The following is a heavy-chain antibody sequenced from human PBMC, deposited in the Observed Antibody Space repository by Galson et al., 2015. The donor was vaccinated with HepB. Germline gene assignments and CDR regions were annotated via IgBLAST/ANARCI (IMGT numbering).Heavy chain of an antibody. V-gene: IGHV3-21*01. D-gene: IGHD3-10*01. Sequence: SLRLSCAASGFTFSSYSMNWVRQAPGKGLEWVSSISSSSSYIYYADSVKGRSTISRDNAKNSLYLQMNSLRAEDTAVYYCAREARHYYGSGSSSPLFDYWGQGTLVTVSS. CDR1: GFTFSSYS. J-gene: IGHJ4*02. CDR2: ISSSSSYI. CDR3: AREARHYYGSGSSSPLFDY.